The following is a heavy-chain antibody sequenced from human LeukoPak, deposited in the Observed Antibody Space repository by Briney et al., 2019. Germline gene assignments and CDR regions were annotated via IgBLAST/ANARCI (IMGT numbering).Heavy chain of an antibody. V-gene: IGHV1-3*01. CDR1: GYTFTSYA. Sequence: ASVKVSCKASGYTFTSYAMHWARQAPGQRLEWMGWINAGNGNTRYSQKFQGRVTITRDTSASTAYMELSSLRSEDTAVYYCAREHSSGWYGGADYWGQGTLVTVS. J-gene: IGHJ4*02. CDR2: INAGNGNT. D-gene: IGHD6-19*01. CDR3: AREHSSGWYGGADY.